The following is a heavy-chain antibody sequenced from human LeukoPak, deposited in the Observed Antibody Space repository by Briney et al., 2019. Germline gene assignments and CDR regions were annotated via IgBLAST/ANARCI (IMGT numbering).Heavy chain of an antibody. D-gene: IGHD5-24*01. V-gene: IGHV3-9*01. J-gene: IGHJ4*02. CDR3: AKGDGYNQHTFDY. CDR1: GFTFDDYA. CDR2: ISWNSGSI. Sequence: PGGSLRLSCAASGFTFDDYAMHWVRQAPGKGLEWVSGISWNSGSIGYADSVKGRFTISRDNSKNTLYLQMNSLRAEDTAVYYCAKGDGYNQHTFDYWGQGTLVTVSS.